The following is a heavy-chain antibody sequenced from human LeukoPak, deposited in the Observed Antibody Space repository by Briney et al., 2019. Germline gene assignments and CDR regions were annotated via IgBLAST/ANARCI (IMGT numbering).Heavy chain of an antibody. CDR2: TYYSGST. CDR1: GGSISSGDYY. V-gene: IGHV4-30-4*01. CDR3: AREVSVTPYYFDY. Sequence: SQTLSLTCTVSGGSISSGDYYWSWIRQPPGKGLEWIGYTYYSGSTYYNPSLKSRVTISVDTSKNQFSLKLSSVTAADTAVYYCAREVSVTPYYFDYWGQGTLVTVSS. J-gene: IGHJ4*02. D-gene: IGHD4-11*01.